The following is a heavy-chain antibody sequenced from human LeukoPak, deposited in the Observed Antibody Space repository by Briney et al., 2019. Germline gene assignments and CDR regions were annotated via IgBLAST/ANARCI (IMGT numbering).Heavy chain of an antibody. V-gene: IGHV1-18*01. Sequence: APVKVSCKASGYTFNNYGISWVRQAPGQGLEWMGWISAYNGDTNYAQKFQGRVTMTTDTSTRTAYMEVRSLRSDDTAVYYCARDPSKSSGWRAFFDYWGQGILVTVSS. D-gene: IGHD6-19*01. J-gene: IGHJ4*02. CDR1: GYTFNNYG. CDR3: ARDPSKSSGWRAFFDY. CDR2: ISAYNGDT.